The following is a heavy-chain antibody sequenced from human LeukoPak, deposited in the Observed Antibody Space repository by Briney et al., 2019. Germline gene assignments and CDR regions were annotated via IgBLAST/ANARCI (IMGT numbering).Heavy chain of an antibody. CDR1: GFTFSGYA. Sequence: PGGSLRLSCAASGFTFSGYAMTWVRQAPGKRLNWVSTISPSGDRTYYADSVKGRFTISRDNSKNTLDLQMNGLRAEDTAGYYCVKGGIIAPLDNWGQGTLVTVPS. V-gene: IGHV3-23*01. D-gene: IGHD2/OR15-2a*01. CDR2: ISPSGDRT. CDR3: VKGGIIAPLDN. J-gene: IGHJ4*02.